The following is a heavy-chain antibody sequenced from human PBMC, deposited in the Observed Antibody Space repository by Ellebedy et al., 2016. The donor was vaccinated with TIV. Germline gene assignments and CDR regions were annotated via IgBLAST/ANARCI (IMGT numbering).Heavy chain of an antibody. CDR1: GYSFTTYW. CDR3: ARPRRQRINWAFDI. V-gene: IGHV5-51*01. J-gene: IGHJ3*02. D-gene: IGHD1-1*01. CDR2: IYPGDSDT. Sequence: GGSLRLXXKGSGYSFTTYWIGWVRQMPGKGLEWMGIIYPGDSDTRYSPSFQGQVTMSDDKSFTTAYLQWSSLKASDTAMYYCARPRRQRINWAFDIWGRGTMVTVSS.